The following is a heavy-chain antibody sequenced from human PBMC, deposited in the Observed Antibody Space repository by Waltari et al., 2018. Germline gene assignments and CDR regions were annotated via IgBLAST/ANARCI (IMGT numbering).Heavy chain of an antibody. Sequence: QVQLVESGGGLVKPGGSLKLSCVTSGFTFSDYYLPWVRQAPGKGLECVSYIRDSGRTTYYADSVKGRFTISRDNANSLLFLQMNNVRAEDTAFYFWAREKTVGSPDYVGGIDYWGQGTLVTVSS. CDR1: GFTFSDYY. V-gene: IGHV3-11*01. J-gene: IGHJ4*02. D-gene: IGHD4-17*01. CDR3: AREKTVGSPDYVGGIDY. CDR2: IRDSGRTT.